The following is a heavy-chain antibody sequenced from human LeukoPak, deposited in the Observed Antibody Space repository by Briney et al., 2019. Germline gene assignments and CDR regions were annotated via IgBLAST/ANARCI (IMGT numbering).Heavy chain of an antibody. J-gene: IGHJ4*02. Sequence: PGRSLRLSCAASGFTFDDYAMHWVRQAPGKGLEWVSGISWNSGSIGYADSVKGRFTISRDNAKNSLYLQMNSLRAEDTALYYCAKAMWLGYWGQGTLVTVSS. V-gene: IGHV3-9*01. D-gene: IGHD2-21*01. CDR1: GFTFDDYA. CDR3: AKAMWLGY. CDR2: ISWNSGSI.